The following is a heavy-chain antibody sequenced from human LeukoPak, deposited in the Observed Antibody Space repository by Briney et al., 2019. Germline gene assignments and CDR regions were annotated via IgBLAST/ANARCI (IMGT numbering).Heavy chain of an antibody. J-gene: IGHJ6*02. CDR2: IRSKEYSYAT. V-gene: IGHV3-73*01. Sequence: GGSLKLSCAASGFIFSASPIHWVRQAPGKGLEWVGRIRSKEYSYATACAESLRGRCTVSRDDSENTAYLQMSSLKTEDTAVYYCARRIGDSYFYGMDLWGQGTPVTVSS. CDR1: GFIFSASP. D-gene: IGHD3-16*02. CDR3: ARRIGDSYFYGMDL.